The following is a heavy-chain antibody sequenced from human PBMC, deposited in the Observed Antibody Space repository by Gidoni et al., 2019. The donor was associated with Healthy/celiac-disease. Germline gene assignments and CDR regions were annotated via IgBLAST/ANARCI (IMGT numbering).Heavy chain of an antibody. CDR2: ISGSGGST. J-gene: IGHJ6*02. CDR3: AKSITMVRGVQYGMDV. D-gene: IGHD3-10*01. V-gene: IGHV3-23*01. CDR1: GFTFSSYA. Sequence: EVQLLESGGGLVQPGGSLRLSCAASGFTFSSYAMSWVRQAPGKGLEWVSAISGSGGSTYYADSVKGRFTISRDNSKNTLYLQMNSLRAEDTAVYYCAKSITMVRGVQYGMDVWGQGTTVTVSS.